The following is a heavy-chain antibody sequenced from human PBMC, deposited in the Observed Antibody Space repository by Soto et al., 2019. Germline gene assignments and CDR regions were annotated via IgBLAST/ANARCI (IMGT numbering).Heavy chain of an antibody. D-gene: IGHD4-4*01. J-gene: IGHJ4*02. CDR2: VSYDGSTK. Sequence: QVQLVESGGGVVQPGRSLRLSCAASGFTFSNYGMHWVRQAPGKGLEWVAIVSYDGSTKYYADSVKGRFTISRDNSNNTLYLQMSSLRAEDTAVYYGAKGGLVPVTTDFDYWGQGALVTVSS. CDR3: AKGGLVPVTTDFDY. V-gene: IGHV3-30*18. CDR1: GFTFSNYG.